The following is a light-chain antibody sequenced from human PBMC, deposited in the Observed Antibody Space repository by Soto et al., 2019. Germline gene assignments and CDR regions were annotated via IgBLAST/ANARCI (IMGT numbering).Light chain of an antibody. CDR1: SSDVCGYNY. V-gene: IGLV2-8*01. CDR3: SSYAASNNFYFV. Sequence: QSALTQPPSASGSPGQSVTISCTGTSSDVCGYNYVSWYQQYPGRAPKLMIYEVTKRPSGVPDRFFGSKSGNTASLTVSGLQAEDEADYYCSSYAASNNFYFVFGGGTQLTVL. J-gene: IGLJ3*02. CDR2: EVT.